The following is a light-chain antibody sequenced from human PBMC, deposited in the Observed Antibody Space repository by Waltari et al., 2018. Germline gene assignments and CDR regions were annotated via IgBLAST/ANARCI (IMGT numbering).Light chain of an antibody. CDR2: KAS. J-gene: IGKJ1*01. CDR1: QSISSW. CDR3: QQYDSYSGT. Sequence: DIQMTQSPSTLSASVGDRVTITCRASQSISSWLAWYQQKPGKAPNLLIYKASRLESGVPSRFSGSGSGTEFTLTISSLQPDDFATYYCQQYDSYSGTFDQGTKVDIK. V-gene: IGKV1-5*03.